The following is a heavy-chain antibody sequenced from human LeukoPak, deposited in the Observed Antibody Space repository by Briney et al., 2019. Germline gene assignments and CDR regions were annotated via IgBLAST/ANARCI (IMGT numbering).Heavy chain of an antibody. CDR2: LSYDGRDK. Sequence: PGGSLRLSCAASGFKFSSYGMHWVRQAPGKGLEWVAVLSYDGRDKYYADSVKGRFTISRDNSKNTLYLQMNSLRPEDTAVYYCAKDGEGAAASYYFDYWGQGTLVTVFS. V-gene: IGHV3-30*18. J-gene: IGHJ4*02. CDR3: AKDGEGAAASYYFDY. D-gene: IGHD7-27*01. CDR1: GFKFSSYG.